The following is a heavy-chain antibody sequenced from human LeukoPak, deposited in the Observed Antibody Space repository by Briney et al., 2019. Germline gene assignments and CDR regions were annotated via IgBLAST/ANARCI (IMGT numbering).Heavy chain of an antibody. CDR1: GFTFSSYA. J-gene: IGHJ6*03. D-gene: IGHD5-18*01. CDR2: ISYDGSNK. Sequence: GGSLRLSCAASGFTFSSYAMHWVRQAPGKGLEWVAVISYDGSNKYYAGSVKGRFTISRDNSKNTLYLQMNSLRAEDTAVYYCARADLKGYSYGYDYYYMDVWGKGTTVTVSS. CDR3: ARADLKGYSYGYDYYYMDV. V-gene: IGHV3-30*01.